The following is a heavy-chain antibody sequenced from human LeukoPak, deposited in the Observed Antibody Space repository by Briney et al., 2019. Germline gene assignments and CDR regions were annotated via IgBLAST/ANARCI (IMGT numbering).Heavy chain of an antibody. CDR1: GFTFSSYG. V-gene: IGHV3-64*02. Sequence: PGGSLRLSCAASGFTFSSYGMQWVRQAPGKGLEYVSVIDSIGDSTYYADSVRGRFTISRDNSKNTVHLQMDSLRAEDMAVYYCARADCDSSGCHTVSYWGQGTLVTVSS. J-gene: IGHJ4*02. CDR3: ARADCDSSGCHTVSY. D-gene: IGHD2-2*02. CDR2: IDSIGDST.